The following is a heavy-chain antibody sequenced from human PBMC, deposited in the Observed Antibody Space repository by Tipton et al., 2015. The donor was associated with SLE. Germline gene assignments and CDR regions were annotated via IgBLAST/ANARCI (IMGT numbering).Heavy chain of an antibody. CDR2: ISGSGST. CDR3: ARKELGTMWDS. D-gene: IGHD5-24*01. J-gene: IGHJ4*02. CDR1: GGSISRSRYY. V-gene: IGHV4-39*07. Sequence: TLSLTCTVSGGSISRSRYYWGWIRQPPGKGLEWIGSISGSGSTYYNPSLKSRVTLSVDASKNQFSLKLSSVTAADTAVYYCARKELGTMWDSWGQGTLVTVSS.